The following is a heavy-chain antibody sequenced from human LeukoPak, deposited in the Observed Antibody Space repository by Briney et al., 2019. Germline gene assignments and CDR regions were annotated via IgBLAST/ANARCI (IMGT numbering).Heavy chain of an antibody. Sequence: ASVKVSCKASGGTFSSYAITWMRQAPGQGLEWIGGIIPIFGTTNYAQNFQGRVTITADESTRTAYMELSSLRSGDTAVYYCARSMTSYVFDYWGQGTQVTVSS. CDR2: IIPIFGTT. CDR3: ARSMTSYVFDY. D-gene: IGHD3-9*01. CDR1: GGTFSSYA. V-gene: IGHV1-69*01. J-gene: IGHJ4*02.